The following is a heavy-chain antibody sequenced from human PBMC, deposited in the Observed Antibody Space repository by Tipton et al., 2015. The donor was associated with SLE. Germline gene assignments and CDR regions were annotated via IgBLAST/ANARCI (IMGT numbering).Heavy chain of an antibody. Sequence: SLRLSCAASGFSFGDYAMRWVRQSPGKGLEWVSGISWSSDTIGYADSLKGRVTISRDNAKKSLYLQMNSLRPEDTALYYCVKDRGAIKYYGMDVWGQGTTVTVSS. D-gene: IGHD3-16*01. J-gene: IGHJ6*02. CDR2: ISWSSDTI. CDR1: GFSFGDYA. V-gene: IGHV3-9*01. CDR3: VKDRGAIKYYGMDV.